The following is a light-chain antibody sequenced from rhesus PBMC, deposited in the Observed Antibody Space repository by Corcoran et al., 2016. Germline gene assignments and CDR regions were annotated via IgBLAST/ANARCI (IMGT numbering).Light chain of an antibody. CDR1: QGISSY. CDR2: YAN. V-gene: IGKV1-32*02. Sequence: DIQMSRSPSSLSASVGDRVIITCRASQGISSYLNWYQQKPGKAPKLLIKYANSLASGVPSRLSGSGAGTEFTLTISSLQPEDFATYYCRQGNSNPWTFGQGTKVEIK. CDR3: RQGNSNPWT. J-gene: IGKJ1*01.